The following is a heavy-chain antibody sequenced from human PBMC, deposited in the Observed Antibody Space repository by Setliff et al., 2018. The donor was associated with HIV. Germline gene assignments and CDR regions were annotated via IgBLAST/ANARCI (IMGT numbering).Heavy chain of an antibody. D-gene: IGHD6-19*01. V-gene: IGHV3-74*01. CDR2: INSDGSST. Sequence: GGSLRLSCAASGFTFSGYWMHWVRQAPGKGLVWVSRINSDGSSTTYADSVKGRFTISRDNAKNSLYLQMNSLRAEDTAVYYCARDRSSGWYYYYYGMDVWGQGTTVTV. J-gene: IGHJ6*02. CDR3: ARDRSSGWYYYYYGMDV. CDR1: GFTFSGYW.